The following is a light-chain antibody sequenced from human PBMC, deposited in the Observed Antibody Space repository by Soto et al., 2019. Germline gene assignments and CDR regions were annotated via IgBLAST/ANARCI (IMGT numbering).Light chain of an antibody. CDR1: QGISSW. J-gene: IGKJ4*01. CDR3: HQANSFPLS. V-gene: IGKV1-12*01. Sequence: DIQMTPSPSSVSSSVGDRATITCRARQGISSWLAWYQQKPGKAPNLLTYAASSLQSAVPSRFSGSGSGTDFTLTISSLQAEDFAAYYCHQANSFPLSFGGGTKVEIK. CDR2: AAS.